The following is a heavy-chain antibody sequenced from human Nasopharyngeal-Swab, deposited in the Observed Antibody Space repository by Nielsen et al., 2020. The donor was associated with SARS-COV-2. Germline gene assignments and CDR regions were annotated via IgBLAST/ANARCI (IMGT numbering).Heavy chain of an antibody. D-gene: IGHD3-22*01. J-gene: IGHJ4*02. CDR3: AKDLRDSSGYYAFDY. Sequence: SLKISCAASGITFSNYAMSWVRQAPGKGLEWFSVIYSGGISTYYADSVKGRFTISRDNSKNTLYLQMNSLRAEDPAVYYCAKDLRDSSGYYAFDYWGQGTLVTVSS. V-gene: IGHV3-23*03. CDR1: GITFSNYA. CDR2: IYSGGIST.